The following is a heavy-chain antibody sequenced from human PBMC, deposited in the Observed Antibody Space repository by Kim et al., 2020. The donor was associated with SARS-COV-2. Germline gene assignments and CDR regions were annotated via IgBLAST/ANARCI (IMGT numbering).Heavy chain of an antibody. CDR2: IYWDDDK. CDR3: VHYANDFWGVRCDS. V-gene: IGHV2-5*02. J-gene: IGHJ4*02. Sequence: SGPTLVNPTQTLTLTCTFSGFSLSTSGVGVGWIRQPPGKALEWLALIYWDDDKRYSPSLKSRLTITKDTSKNQVVRTMTKMDPVDTATYDCVHYANDFWGVRCDSWGQGTLVSVPP. CDR1: GFSLSTSGVG. D-gene: IGHD3-3*01.